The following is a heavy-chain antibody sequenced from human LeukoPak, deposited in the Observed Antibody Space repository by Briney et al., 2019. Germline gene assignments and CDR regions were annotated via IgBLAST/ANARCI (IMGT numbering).Heavy chain of an antibody. Sequence: SGGSLRLSCAASGLTFSSHSMNWVRQAPGKGLEWVSYISSSSSTIYYADSVKGRFTISRDNAKNSLCLQMNSLRAEDTAVYYCARGAYYYEDWGQGTLVTVSS. J-gene: IGHJ4*02. D-gene: IGHD3-22*01. CDR1: GLTFSSHS. CDR2: ISSSSSTI. V-gene: IGHV3-48*01. CDR3: ARGAYYYED.